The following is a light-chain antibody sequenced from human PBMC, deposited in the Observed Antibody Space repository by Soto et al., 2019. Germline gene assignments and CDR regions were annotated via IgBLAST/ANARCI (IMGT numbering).Light chain of an antibody. V-gene: IGLV4-69*01. CDR3: QTWGTGIWV. Sequence: QPVLTQSPSASASLGASVKLTCTLSSGHSSYAIAWHQQQPEKGPRYLMKLNSDGSHSKGDGIPDRFSGSSSGAERYLTISSLQSEDEADYYCQTWGTGIWVFGGGTK. CDR2: LNSDGSH. J-gene: IGLJ3*02. CDR1: SGHSSYA.